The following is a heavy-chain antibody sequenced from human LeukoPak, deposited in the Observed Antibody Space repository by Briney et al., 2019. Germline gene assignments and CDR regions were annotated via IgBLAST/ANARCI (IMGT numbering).Heavy chain of an antibody. CDR2: MNPNSGNT. J-gene: IGHJ6*02. V-gene: IGHV1-8*01. Sequence: GASVKVSCKASGYTFTSYDINWVRQATGQGLEWMGWMNPNSGNTGYAQKFQGRVTMTRNTSISTAYMELGSLRSEDTAVYYCARGPGRGVIIRYYTGMDVWGQGTTVTVSS. CDR1: GYTFTSYD. CDR3: ARGPGRGVIIRYYTGMDV. D-gene: IGHD3-10*01.